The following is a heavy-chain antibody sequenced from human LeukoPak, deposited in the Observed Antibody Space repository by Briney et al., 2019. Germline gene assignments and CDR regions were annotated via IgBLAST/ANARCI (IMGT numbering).Heavy chain of an antibody. J-gene: IGHJ6*02. CDR2: IKQDGSKK. V-gene: IGHV3-7*03. CDR1: GFPFSSYW. D-gene: IGHD3-16*01. CDR3: ARGGGLDV. Sequence: GGSLKLSCVASGFPFSSYWMTWVRQAPGKGLEWVANIKQDGSKKSYVDSVKGRFTISRDNAKNSLYLQMSNLRAEDTAVYFCARGGGLDVWGQGATVTVSS.